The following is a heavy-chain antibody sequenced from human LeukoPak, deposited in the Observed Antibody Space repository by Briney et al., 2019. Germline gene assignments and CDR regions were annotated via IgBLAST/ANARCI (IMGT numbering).Heavy chain of an antibody. Sequence: SETLSVTCTISGDSSRTFYWSWIRQPAGMGVEWIGRVYTSGNTNYNPSLKSRVAMSLDTSKKQFSLRLSSVTAADTAVYYCMTIFTGYYMDVWGKGTTVTVSS. CDR2: VYTSGNT. CDR3: MTIFTGYYMDV. D-gene: IGHD2-21*01. CDR1: GDSSRTFY. V-gene: IGHV4-4*07. J-gene: IGHJ6*03.